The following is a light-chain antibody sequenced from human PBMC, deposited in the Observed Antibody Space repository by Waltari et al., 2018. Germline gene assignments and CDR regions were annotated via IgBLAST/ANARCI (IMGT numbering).Light chain of an antibody. J-gene: IGKJ4*01. CDR3: QQRSDWLLT. CDR2: DAS. V-gene: IGKV3-11*01. Sequence: EIVLSQSPATLSLSPGERATLSCSASQGVSSYLAWYQQKSGQAPRLPIYDASNRATGIPARFSGGGSGTDFTLTISILEPEDFAVYYCQQRSDWLLTFGGGTKVEIK. CDR1: QGVSSY.